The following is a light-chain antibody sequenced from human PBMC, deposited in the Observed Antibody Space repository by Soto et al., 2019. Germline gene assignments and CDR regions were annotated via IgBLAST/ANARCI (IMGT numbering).Light chain of an antibody. V-gene: IGLV2-14*03. Sequence: QSALTQPASVSGSPGQSITISCTGTNNDVGGYNYVSWYQQHPGKAPKLLIYGVSDRPSGVSDRFSGSKSGNTASLTISGLQAEDEADYYCSSYTSSSTPVVFGGGTKLTVL. J-gene: IGLJ2*01. CDR3: SSYTSSSTPVV. CDR2: GVS. CDR1: NNDVGGYNY.